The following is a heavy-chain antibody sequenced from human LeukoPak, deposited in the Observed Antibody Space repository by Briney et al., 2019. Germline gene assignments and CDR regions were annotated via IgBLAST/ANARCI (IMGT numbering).Heavy chain of an antibody. D-gene: IGHD3-22*01. CDR3: ARGGYYYDSSGSFDI. CDR1: GGSISSGDYY. Sequence: PSETLSLTCTVSGGSISSGDYYWSWIRQPPGKGLEWIGYIYYSGSTYYNPSLKSRVTISVDTSKNQFSLKLSSVTAADTAVYYCARGGYYYDSSGSFDIWGQGTMVTVSS. V-gene: IGHV4-30-4*08. CDR2: IYYSGST. J-gene: IGHJ3*02.